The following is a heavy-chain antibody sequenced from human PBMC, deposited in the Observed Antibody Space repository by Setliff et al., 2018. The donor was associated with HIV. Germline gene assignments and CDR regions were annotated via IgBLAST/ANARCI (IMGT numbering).Heavy chain of an antibody. CDR1: GFTFSSYA. D-gene: IGHD3-10*01. CDR2: ISYDGSKK. Sequence: GGSLRLSCAASGFTFSSYAMHRVRQAPGKGLEWVAVISYDGSKKYYADSVKCRFTISRDNSKNTLYLQMNSLRAEDTATYYCAKEFEDLSGAYWGQGTLVTVSS. V-gene: IGHV3-30*01. J-gene: IGHJ4*02. CDR3: AKEFEDLSGAY.